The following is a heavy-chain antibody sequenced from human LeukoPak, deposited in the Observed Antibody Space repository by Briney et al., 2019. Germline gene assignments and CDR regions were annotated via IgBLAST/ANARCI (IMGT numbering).Heavy chain of an antibody. D-gene: IGHD2-21*02. V-gene: IGHV4-34*01. CDR2: INHSGST. Sequence: SETLSLTCAVYGGSFSGYCWSWIRQPPGKGLEWIGEINHSGSTNYNPSLKSRVTISVDTSKNQFSLKLSSVTAADTAVYYCARGPYCGGDCYSHLDYWGQGTLVTVSS. J-gene: IGHJ4*02. CDR1: GGSFSGYC. CDR3: ARGPYCGGDCYSHLDY.